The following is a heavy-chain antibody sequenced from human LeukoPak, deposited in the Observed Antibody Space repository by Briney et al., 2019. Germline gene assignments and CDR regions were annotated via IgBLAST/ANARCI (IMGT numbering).Heavy chain of an antibody. CDR2: INPSGGST. CDR3: ARAWSDIVVVVAARNWFDA. Sequence: ASVKVSCKASGYTFTSYYMHWVRQAPGQGLEWMGIINPSGGSTSNAQKFQGRVTMTRDMSTSTVYMELRSVRSEDTAVYYCARAWSDIVVVVAARNWFDAWREGSLVTVSS. J-gene: IGHJ5*02. D-gene: IGHD2-15*01. CDR1: GYTFTSYY. V-gene: IGHV1-46*01.